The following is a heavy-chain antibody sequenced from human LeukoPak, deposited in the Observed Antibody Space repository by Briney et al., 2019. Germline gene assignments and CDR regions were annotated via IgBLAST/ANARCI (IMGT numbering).Heavy chain of an antibody. D-gene: IGHD3-16*01. CDR1: GFTFTTYA. CDR3: ARGYVWAY. J-gene: IGHJ4*02. CDR2: IRRSVDRT. V-gene: IGHV3-23*01. Sequence: GASLTLFCAPSGFTFTTYAMRWVRQPPGRGLEWVSHIRRSVDRTYYADSVKGRLTLSRDNSKNTLDRQMNSLRAEDTAVYYCARGYVWAYWGQGTLVTVSS.